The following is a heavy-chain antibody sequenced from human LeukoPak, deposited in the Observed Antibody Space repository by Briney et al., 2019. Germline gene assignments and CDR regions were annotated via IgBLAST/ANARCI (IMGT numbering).Heavy chain of an antibody. CDR3: ARQAGYDILTGYPNDYYFDY. D-gene: IGHD3-9*01. CDR1: GGSISSYY. J-gene: IGHJ4*02. V-gene: IGHV4-4*09. Sequence: SETLSLTCTASGGSISSYYWSWIRQPPGKGLEWIGYIYTSGGTNYNPSLKSRVTITVDTSKNQISLKLSSVTAADTAVYYCARQAGYDILTGYPNDYYFDYWGQGTLVTVSS. CDR2: IYTSGGT.